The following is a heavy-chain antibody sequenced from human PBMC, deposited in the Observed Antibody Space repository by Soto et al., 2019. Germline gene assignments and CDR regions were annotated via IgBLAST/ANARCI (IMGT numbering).Heavy chain of an antibody. CDR1: GFTFSSYG. CDR3: ARATQVVGYYYYYGMDV. CDR2: IWYDGSNK. V-gene: IGHV3-33*01. J-gene: IGHJ6*02. D-gene: IGHD2-15*01. Sequence: GGSLRLSCAASGFTFSSYGMHWVRQAPGKGLEWVAVIWYDGSNKYYADSVKGRFTISRDNSKNTLYLQMNSLRAEDTAVYYCARATQVVGYYYYYGMDVWGQGTTVTVSS.